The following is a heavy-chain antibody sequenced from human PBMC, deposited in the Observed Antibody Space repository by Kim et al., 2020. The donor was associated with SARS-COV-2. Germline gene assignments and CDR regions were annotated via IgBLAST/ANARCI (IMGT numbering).Heavy chain of an antibody. CDR3: AKAGTIYSGSYYVQIDY. CDR1: GFTFSSYG. D-gene: IGHD1-26*01. J-gene: IGHJ4*02. Sequence: GGSLRLSCAASGFTFSSYGMHWVRQAPGKGLEWVAVISYDGSNKYYADSVKGRFTISRDNSKNTLYLQMNSLRAEDTAVYYCAKAGTIYSGSYYVQIDYWGQGTLVTVSS. CDR2: ISYDGSNK. V-gene: IGHV3-30*18.